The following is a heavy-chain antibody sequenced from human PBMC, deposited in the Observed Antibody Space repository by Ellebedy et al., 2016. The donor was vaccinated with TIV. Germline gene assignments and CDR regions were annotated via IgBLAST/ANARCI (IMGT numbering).Heavy chain of an antibody. D-gene: IGHD1-26*01. CDR1: EDTFSNYE. Sequence: AASVKVSCKASEDTFSNYEINWVRQAFGQGLEWMGWMNPKSGNTGYAQEFQGRLTMTRTTSISTAYMELSSLKSEDTALYYCATQGATGFDYWGQGSLVTVSS. V-gene: IGHV1-8*01. CDR2: MNPKSGNT. J-gene: IGHJ4*02. CDR3: ATQGATGFDY.